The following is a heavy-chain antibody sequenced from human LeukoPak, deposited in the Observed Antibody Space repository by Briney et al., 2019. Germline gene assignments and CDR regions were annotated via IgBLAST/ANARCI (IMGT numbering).Heavy chain of an antibody. CDR1: GFTFSSYA. Sequence: GGSLRLSCAASGFTFSSYAMSWVRQAPGKGLECVSGISAGGGSTYYADSVKGRLTVSRDNSKNTLYLQMNSLRAEDTAVYYCARDANLGGFDYWGQGTLVTVSS. CDR2: ISAGGGST. CDR3: ARDANLGGFDY. V-gene: IGHV3-23*01. J-gene: IGHJ4*02. D-gene: IGHD3-16*01.